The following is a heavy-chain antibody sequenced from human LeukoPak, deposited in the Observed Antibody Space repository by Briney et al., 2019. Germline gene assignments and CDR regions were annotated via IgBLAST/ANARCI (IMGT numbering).Heavy chain of an antibody. CDR3: AKAKFLRFDP. D-gene: IGHD3-3*01. CDR2: ISAGGGGT. CDR1: GFTFGDYA. V-gene: IGHV3-23*01. J-gene: IGHJ5*02. Sequence: TGGSLRLSCQGSGFTFGDYATSWVRQAPGEGLQWVSTISAGGGGTFYVDSVQGRFSVSRDNSNNTLYLQMNSLRVDDTAIYYCAKAKFLRFDPWGPGTLVTVSS.